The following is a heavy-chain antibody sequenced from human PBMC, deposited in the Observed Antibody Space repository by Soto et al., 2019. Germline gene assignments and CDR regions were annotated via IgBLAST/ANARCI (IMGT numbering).Heavy chain of an antibody. CDR3: ARVRDYYDSSGYYRQGGMDV. V-gene: IGHV1-69*12. J-gene: IGHJ6*02. D-gene: IGHD3-22*01. Sequence: QVQLVQSGAEVKKPGSSVKVSCKASGGTFSSYAISWVRQAHGQGLEWMGGIIPIFGTANYAQKFQGRVTITADESTSTAYMELSSLRSEDTAVYYCARVRDYYDSSGYYRQGGMDVWGQGTTVTVSS. CDR2: IIPIFGTA. CDR1: GGTFSSYA.